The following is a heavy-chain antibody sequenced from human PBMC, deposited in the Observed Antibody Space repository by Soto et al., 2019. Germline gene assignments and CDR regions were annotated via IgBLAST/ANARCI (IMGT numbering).Heavy chain of an antibody. CDR3: AKDRGGILRFLATYGMDV. V-gene: IGHV5-51*01. CDR2: IYPGDSDT. Sequence: PGESLKISCKGSGYRFTSYWIGWVRQMPGKGLEWMGIIYPGDSDTRYSPSFQGQVIISADKSISTAYLQWSSLKASDTALYYCAKDRGGILRFLATYGMDVWGQGTTVTVSS. J-gene: IGHJ6*02. D-gene: IGHD3-3*01. CDR1: GYRFTSYW.